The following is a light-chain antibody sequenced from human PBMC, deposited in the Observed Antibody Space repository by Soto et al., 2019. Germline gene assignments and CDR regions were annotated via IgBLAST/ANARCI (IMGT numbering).Light chain of an antibody. CDR3: HKVNSFPFT. V-gene: IGKV1-12*01. J-gene: IGKJ3*01. Sequence: IQMTQSPSSVSASVRDRVTITCRASQGISTWLAWYQKKPGKAHKLLINTASKLQSGLRSRCRGSGSGADVTLAISTLQPVDFATYYCHKVNSFPFTFGLGIKVDIK. CDR1: QGISTW. CDR2: TAS.